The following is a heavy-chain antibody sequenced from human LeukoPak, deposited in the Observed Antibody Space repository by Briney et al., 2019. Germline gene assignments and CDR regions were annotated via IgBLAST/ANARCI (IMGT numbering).Heavy chain of an antibody. D-gene: IGHD1-20*01. CDR3: ARGVFAGDLLTGYWYFDL. V-gene: IGHV3-33*01. J-gene: IGHJ2*01. CDR1: GFXFSSYG. Sequence: GRSLRLSCAASGFXFSSYGFHWVRQAPGKGLEWVALIWYDGSNKNYVDSAKGRFTISRDNSKNTVYLQMNSLRAEDTAVYYCARGVFAGDLLTGYWYFDLWGRGTLVTVSS. CDR2: IWYDGSNK.